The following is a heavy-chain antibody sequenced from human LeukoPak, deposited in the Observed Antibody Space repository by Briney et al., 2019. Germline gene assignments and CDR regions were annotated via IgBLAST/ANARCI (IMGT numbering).Heavy chain of an antibody. J-gene: IGHJ4*02. CDR1: GFTFSTYS. Sequence: GGSLRLSCAASGFTFSTYSMNWVRQAPGKGLEWVSYISGSSSAIYYTDSVKGRFTISRDNAKNSLYLQMNSLRAEDTALYYCAKGGGFGELLGPFDYWGQGTLVTVSS. D-gene: IGHD3-10*01. CDR3: AKGGGFGELLGPFDY. CDR2: ISGSSSAI. V-gene: IGHV3-48*04.